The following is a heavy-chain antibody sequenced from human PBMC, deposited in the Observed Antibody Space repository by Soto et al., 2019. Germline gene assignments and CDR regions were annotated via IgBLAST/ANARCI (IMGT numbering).Heavy chain of an antibody. CDR2: ISAYNGNK. J-gene: IGHJ3*02. Sequence: ASVKVSCKASGYTFTSYGSSGVRQAPGRGLEWMGWISAYNGNKNYAQKLQGRVTMTTDTSTSTAYMELRSLRSDDTAVYYCATTRRRQYYYDSSGYHLAAFDILGQGTMVTFSS. V-gene: IGHV1-18*01. CDR1: GYTFTSYG. CDR3: ATTRRRQYYYDSSGYHLAAFDI. D-gene: IGHD3-22*01.